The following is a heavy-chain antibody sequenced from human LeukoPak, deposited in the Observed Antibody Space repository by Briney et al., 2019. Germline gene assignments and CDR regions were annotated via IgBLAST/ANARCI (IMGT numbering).Heavy chain of an antibody. Sequence: SETLSLTCTVSGGSISSSSYYWGWLRQPPGKGLEWIGSIYYSGSTYYNPSLKSRVTISVDTSKNQFSLKLSSVTAADTAVYYCARDPTVTTYTDYWGQGTLVTVSS. D-gene: IGHD4-17*01. V-gene: IGHV4-39*07. CDR3: ARDPTVTTYTDY. CDR1: GGSISSSSYY. J-gene: IGHJ4*02. CDR2: IYYSGST.